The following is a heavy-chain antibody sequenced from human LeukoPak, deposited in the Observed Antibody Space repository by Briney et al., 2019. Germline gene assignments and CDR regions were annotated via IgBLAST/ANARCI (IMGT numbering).Heavy chain of an antibody. J-gene: IGHJ3*02. Sequence: HPGGSLRLSCAASGFTFSSYSMNWVRQAPGKGLEWVSYISSSSSTIYYADSVKGRFTISRDNAKNSLYLQMNSLRAEDTAVYYCASQWELLLDHDAFDIWGQGTMVTVSS. D-gene: IGHD1-26*01. V-gene: IGHV3-48*01. CDR1: GFTFSSYS. CDR3: ASQWELLLDHDAFDI. CDR2: ISSSSSTI.